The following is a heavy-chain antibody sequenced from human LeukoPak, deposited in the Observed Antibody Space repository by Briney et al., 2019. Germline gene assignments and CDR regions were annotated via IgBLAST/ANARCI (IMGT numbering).Heavy chain of an antibody. Sequence: SGTLSLTCTVSGGSISSGGYYWSWIRQHPGKGLEWIGYIYYSGSTYYNPSLKSRVTISVDTSKNQFSLKLSSVTAADTAVYYCAREQLGDAFDIWGQGTMVTVSS. J-gene: IGHJ3*02. CDR2: IYYSGST. CDR1: GGSISSGGYY. D-gene: IGHD1-1*01. V-gene: IGHV4-31*03. CDR3: AREQLGDAFDI.